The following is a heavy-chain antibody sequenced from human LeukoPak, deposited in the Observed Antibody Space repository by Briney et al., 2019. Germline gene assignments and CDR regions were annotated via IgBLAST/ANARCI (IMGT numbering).Heavy chain of an antibody. J-gene: IGHJ4*02. Sequence: GGSLRLSCAASGFTFSSYSMNWVRQAPGKALEWVSSISSSSSYIYYADSVKGRFTISRDNAKNSLYLQMNSLRAEDTAVYYCARGIDDYGDLRLDYWGQGTLVTVSS. CDR3: ARGIDDYGDLRLDY. D-gene: IGHD4-17*01. V-gene: IGHV3-21*01. CDR1: GFTFSSYS. CDR2: ISSSSSYI.